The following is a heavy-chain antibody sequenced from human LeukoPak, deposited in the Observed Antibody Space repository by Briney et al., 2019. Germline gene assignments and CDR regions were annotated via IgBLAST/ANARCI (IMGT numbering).Heavy chain of an antibody. Sequence: ASVKVSCKASGYTFTSYGISWVRQAPGQGLEWMGWISAYNGNTNYAQKLQGRVTMTTDTSTSTAYMELRSLRSDDTAVYYCARDSPYYDILTGYYIGDHWGQGTLVTVSS. D-gene: IGHD3-9*01. V-gene: IGHV1-18*04. CDR2: ISAYNGNT. CDR3: ARDSPYYDILTGYYIGDH. J-gene: IGHJ4*02. CDR1: GYTFTSYG.